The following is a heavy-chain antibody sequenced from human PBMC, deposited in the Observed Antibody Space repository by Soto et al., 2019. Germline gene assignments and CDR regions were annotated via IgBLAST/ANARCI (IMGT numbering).Heavy chain of an antibody. D-gene: IGHD6-6*01. Sequence: EVQLVESGGGLVTPGGSLRLSCAASGFTFSRYSMNWVRQAPGKGLEWVSSISSSSSYIYYADSVKGRFTISRDNAKNSLYLQMNSLRAEDTAVYYCARDLYSSSARYFDYWGQGTLVTVSS. V-gene: IGHV3-21*01. CDR3: ARDLYSSSARYFDY. CDR2: ISSSSSYI. J-gene: IGHJ4*02. CDR1: GFTFSRYS.